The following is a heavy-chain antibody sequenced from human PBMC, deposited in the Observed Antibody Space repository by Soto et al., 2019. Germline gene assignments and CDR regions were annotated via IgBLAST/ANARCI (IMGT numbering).Heavy chain of an antibody. V-gene: IGHV4-4*02. Sequence: QVQLQESGPGLVKPSGTLSLTCTVSGGSFSSSNWWSWVRQPPGKGREWIGEIYHSGSTNYNPSLKSRVTISVDKSKNQFSLKLSSVTAADTAVYYCARGGYSGYYYYGMDVWGQGTTVTVSS. D-gene: IGHD5-12*01. CDR1: GGSFSSSNW. J-gene: IGHJ6*02. CDR2: IYHSGST. CDR3: ARGGYSGYYYYGMDV.